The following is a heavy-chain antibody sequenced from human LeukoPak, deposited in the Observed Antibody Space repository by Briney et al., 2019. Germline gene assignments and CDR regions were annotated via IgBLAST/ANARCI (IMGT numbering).Heavy chain of an antibody. CDR1: GFTFGDYA. D-gene: IGHD3-22*01. Sequence: GRSLRLSCTASGFTFGDYAMSWVRQAPGKGLEWVGFIRSKAYGGTTEYAASVKGRFTISRDDSKSIAYLQMNSLKTEDTAVYYCTRDGYYYDSSGYDMGYNWFDPWGQGTLVTVSS. J-gene: IGHJ5*02. CDR2: IRSKAYGGTT. V-gene: IGHV3-49*04. CDR3: TRDGYYYDSSGYDMGYNWFDP.